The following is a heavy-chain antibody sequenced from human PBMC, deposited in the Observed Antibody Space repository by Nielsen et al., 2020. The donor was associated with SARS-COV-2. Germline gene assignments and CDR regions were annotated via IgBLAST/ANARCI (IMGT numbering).Heavy chain of an antibody. CDR1: GYTFTSYD. CDR2: MNPNSGNT. V-gene: IGHV1-8*01. D-gene: IGHD5-18*01. Sequence: ASVKVSCKASGYTFTSYDINWVRQATGQGLEWMGWMNPNSGNTGYAQKFQGRVTMTRNTSISTAYMELSSLRSEDTAVYYCARDFGYSYGYVYYYYYMDVWGKGTTVTVSS. CDR3: ARDFGYSYGYVYYYYYMDV. J-gene: IGHJ6*03.